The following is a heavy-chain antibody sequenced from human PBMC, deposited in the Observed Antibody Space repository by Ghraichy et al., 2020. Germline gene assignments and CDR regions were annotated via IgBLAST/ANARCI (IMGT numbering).Heavy chain of an antibody. Sequence: SQTLSLTCTVSGGSISSYYWSWIRQPAGKGLEWIGRIYTSGSTNYNPSLKSRVTMSGDTSKNQFSLKLSSVTAADTAVYYCARETYTAMATEAYYYYGMDVWGQGTTVTVSS. CDR1: GGSISSYY. CDR2: IYTSGST. D-gene: IGHD5-18*01. V-gene: IGHV4-4*07. CDR3: ARETYTAMATEAYYYYGMDV. J-gene: IGHJ6*02.